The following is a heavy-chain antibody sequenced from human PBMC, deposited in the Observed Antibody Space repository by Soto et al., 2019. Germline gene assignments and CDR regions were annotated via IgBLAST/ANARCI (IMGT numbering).Heavy chain of an antibody. Sequence: GGSLRLSCAASGFPFITYWIHCGRQAPGKGPVWVSRINNDGSTTRYADSVKGRFTISRDNAKNTLYLQMNSLRAEDTAVYYCASQGLYYYGLDVWGQGTTVTVSS. CDR2: INNDGSTT. CDR1: GFPFITYW. CDR3: ASQGLYYYGLDV. J-gene: IGHJ6*02. V-gene: IGHV3-74*01.